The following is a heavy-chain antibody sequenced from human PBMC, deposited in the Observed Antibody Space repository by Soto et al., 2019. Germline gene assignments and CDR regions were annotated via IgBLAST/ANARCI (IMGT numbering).Heavy chain of an antibody. D-gene: IGHD3-3*01. CDR1: GFSLTTSGVG. V-gene: IGHV2-5*02. CDR3: AHRVLRTVFGLVTTTAIYFDF. CDR2: IYWDDDK. Sequence: QITLKESGPTVVKPTETLTLTCTFYGFSLTTSGVGVGWVRQSPGKAPECLALIYWDDDKRYSTSLKSRLTITKDTSKNQLVLTMANVDPADTATYYCAHRVLRTVFGLVTTTAIYFDFFGQGTPVVVSS. J-gene: IGHJ4*02.